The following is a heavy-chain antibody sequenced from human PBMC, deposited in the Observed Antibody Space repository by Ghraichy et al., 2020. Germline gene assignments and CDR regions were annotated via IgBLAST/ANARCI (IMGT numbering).Heavy chain of an antibody. CDR2: IKQDGSEK. CDR1: GFTFSSCW. V-gene: IGHV3-7*01. Sequence: GESLNISCAASGFTFSSCWMSWVRQAPGKGLEWVANIKQDGSEKYYVDSVKGRFTISRDNAKTSLYLQMNSLRAEDTAVYYCVRYGYSSSWYFDYWGQGTLVTVSS. J-gene: IGHJ4*02. CDR3: VRYGYSSSWYFDY. D-gene: IGHD6-13*01.